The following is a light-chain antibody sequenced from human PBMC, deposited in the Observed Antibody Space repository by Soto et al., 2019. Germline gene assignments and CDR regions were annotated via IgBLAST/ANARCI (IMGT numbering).Light chain of an antibody. CDR3: QQSYSTPIT. J-gene: IGKJ5*01. CDR1: QSISSY. V-gene: IGKV1-39*01. CDR2: AAP. Sequence: DIQMTQSPSFLSASVGDRVTITCRASQSISSYLNWYQQKPGKAPKLLIYAAPSLQSGVPSRFSGSGSGTDFTLTISSLQPEDFATYYCQQSYSTPITFGQGTRLEIK.